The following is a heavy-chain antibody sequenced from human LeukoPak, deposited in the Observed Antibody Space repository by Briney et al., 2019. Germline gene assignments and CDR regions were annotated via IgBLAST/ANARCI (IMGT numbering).Heavy chain of an antibody. J-gene: IGHJ4*02. CDR3: ARDFPHNKIIVVVVPAALDY. Sequence: ASVKVSFKSSGYTCTGYYMRWVRQAPGQGLEWMGWINPNSGGTNYAQKFQGRVTMTRDTSISTAYMELSRLRSDDTAVYYCARDFPHNKIIVVVVPAALDYWGQGTLVTVSS. CDR2: INPNSGGT. D-gene: IGHD2-2*01. CDR1: GYTCTGYY. V-gene: IGHV1-2*02.